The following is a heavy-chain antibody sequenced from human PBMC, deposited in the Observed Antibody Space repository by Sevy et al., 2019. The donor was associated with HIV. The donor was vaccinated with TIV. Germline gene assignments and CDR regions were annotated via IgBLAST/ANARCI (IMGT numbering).Heavy chain of an antibody. CDR1: GFAFYDYS. CDR2: LSFGCGKI. J-gene: IGHJ4*02. V-gene: IGHV3-23*01. D-gene: IGHD2-8*01. Sequence: GGSLRLSCAASGFAFYDYSMSWIRQAPGKGLEWVATLSFGCGKINYADSVKGRFTSSSDDSENSFYQQMDNLRVEDTALYYCAREGCTRPHDYWGQGTRATVSS. CDR3: AREGCTRPHDY.